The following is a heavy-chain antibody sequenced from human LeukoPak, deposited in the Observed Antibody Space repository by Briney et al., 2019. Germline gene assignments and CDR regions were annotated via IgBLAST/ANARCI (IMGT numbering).Heavy chain of an antibody. V-gene: IGHV3-9*01. CDR1: GFTFSSYA. CDR3: ARDFYGWSKTIDY. J-gene: IGHJ4*02. Sequence: PGGSLRLSCAASGFTFSSYAMHWVRQAPGKGLEWVSGISWNSGSIGYADSVKGRFTISRDNAKNSLYLQMNSLRAEDTAVYYCARDFYGWSKTIDYWGQGTLVTVSS. D-gene: IGHD6-19*01. CDR2: ISWNSGSI.